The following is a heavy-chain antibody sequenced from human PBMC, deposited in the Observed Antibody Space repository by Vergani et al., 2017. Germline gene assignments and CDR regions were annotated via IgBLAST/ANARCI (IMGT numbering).Heavy chain of an antibody. D-gene: IGHD6-13*01. CDR1: GFTFSSYA. CDR3: AKDKGGSSWYYGMDV. CDR2: ISGSGGST. Sequence: EVQLLESGGGLVQPGGSLRLSCAASGFTFSSYAMSWVRQAPGKGLEGVSAISGSGGSTYYADSVKGLFTISRDNSKHTLYLQMNSLRAEDTAVYYCAKDKGGSSWYYGMDVWGQGTTVTVSS. J-gene: IGHJ6*02. V-gene: IGHV3-23*01.